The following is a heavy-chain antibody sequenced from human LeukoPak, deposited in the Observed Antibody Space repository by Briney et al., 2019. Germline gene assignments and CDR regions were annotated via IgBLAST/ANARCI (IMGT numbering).Heavy chain of an antibody. CDR2: IYYSGST. CDR1: GGSFSGYY. V-gene: IGHV4-34*01. CDR3: ARVRIVGATQYFDY. J-gene: IGHJ4*02. D-gene: IGHD1-26*01. Sequence: PSETLSLTCAVYGGSFSGYYWSWIRQPPGKGLEWIGEIYYSGSTNYNPSLKSRVTISVDKSKNQFSLKLSSVTAADTAVYYCARVRIVGATQYFDYWGQGTLVTVSS.